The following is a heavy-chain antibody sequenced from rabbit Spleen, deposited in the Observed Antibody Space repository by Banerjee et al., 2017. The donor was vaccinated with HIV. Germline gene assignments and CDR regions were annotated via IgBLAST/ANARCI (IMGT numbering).Heavy chain of an antibody. Sequence: QQQLEESGGGLVKPGGTLTLTCKASGFSFSSTYYMCWVRQAPGKGLELIACMVTNSGSIYYASWAKGRFTISKASSTTVTLQMTSLTAADTATYFCARTTGSAIYGYFNLWGQGTLVTVS. D-gene: IGHD4-2*01. J-gene: IGHJ4*01. V-gene: IGHV1S45*01. CDR3: ARTTGSAIYGYFNL. CDR1: GFSFSSTYY. CDR2: MVTNSGSI.